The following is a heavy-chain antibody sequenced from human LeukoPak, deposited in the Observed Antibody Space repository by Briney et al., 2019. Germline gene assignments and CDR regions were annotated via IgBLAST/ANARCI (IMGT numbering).Heavy chain of an antibody. CDR1: GFTFSSYA. CDR3: VRGNDYGGPHY. J-gene: IGHJ4*02. D-gene: IGHD4-23*01. Sequence: GGSLRLSCSASGFTFSSYAMHWVRQAPGKGLEYVSAISSNGGSTYYADSVKGRFTISRDNSKNTLFLQMNSLRAEDAAVYYCVRGNDYGGPHYWGQGTLVTVSS. V-gene: IGHV3-64*04. CDR2: ISSNGGST.